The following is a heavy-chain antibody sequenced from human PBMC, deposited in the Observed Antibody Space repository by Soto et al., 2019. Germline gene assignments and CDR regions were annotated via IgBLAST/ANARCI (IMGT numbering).Heavy chain of an antibody. Sequence: ASVKVSCKASGYTFTSYGISWVRQAPGQGLEWMGWISAYNGNTNYAQKLQGRVTMTTDTSTSTAYMELRSLRSDDTAVYYCARVAAMYSSSWYGMDVWGQGTTVTVSS. CDR2: ISAYNGNT. CDR1: GYTFTSYG. V-gene: IGHV1-18*01. J-gene: IGHJ6*02. CDR3: ARVAAMYSSSWYGMDV. D-gene: IGHD6-13*01.